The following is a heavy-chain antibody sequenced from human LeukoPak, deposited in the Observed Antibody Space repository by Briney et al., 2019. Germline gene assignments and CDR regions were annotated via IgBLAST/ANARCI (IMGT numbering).Heavy chain of an antibody. CDR3: ARGPRGYDSSGYYYDFDY. D-gene: IGHD3-22*01. V-gene: IGHV4-4*07. CDR2: IYTSGGT. Sequence: SETLSLTCTVSGGSISSYYWSWIRQPAGQGLEWIGRIYTSGGTHNNPSLKSRVTLSVDTSKNQFSLKLSSVTAADTAVYYCARGPRGYDSSGYYYDFDYWGQGTLVTVSS. J-gene: IGHJ4*02. CDR1: GGSISSYY.